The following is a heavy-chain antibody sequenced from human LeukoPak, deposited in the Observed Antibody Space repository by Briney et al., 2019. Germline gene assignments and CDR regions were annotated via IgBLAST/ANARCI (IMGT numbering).Heavy chain of an antibody. V-gene: IGHV4-59*01. CDR1: GDSINSDY. Sequence: SETLSLTCTVSGDSINSDYWNWLRQPPGKGLEWIGYIYHTGSTNYNPSLRSRVTISVDTSKKHFSLKLTSVTAADTAIYYCARVGGKTTINNAAFEIWGQGTMVTVPS. CDR2: IYHTGST. D-gene: IGHD5-24*01. CDR3: ARVGGKTTINNAAFEI. J-gene: IGHJ3*02.